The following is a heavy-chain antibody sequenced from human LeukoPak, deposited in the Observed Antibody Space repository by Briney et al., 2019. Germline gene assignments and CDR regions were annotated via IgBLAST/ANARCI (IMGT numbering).Heavy chain of an antibody. V-gene: IGHV1-18*01. D-gene: IGHD6-25*01. CDR3: AREGGYSSADYNCYYYMDV. Sequence: ASVKVSCKASGYTFTSYGISWVRQAPGQGLEWMGWISAYNGNTNYAQKLQGRVTMTTDTSTSTAYMELRSLRSDDTAVYYCAREGGYSSADYNCYYYMDVWGKGTTVTVSS. CDR1: GYTFTSYG. J-gene: IGHJ6*03. CDR2: ISAYNGNT.